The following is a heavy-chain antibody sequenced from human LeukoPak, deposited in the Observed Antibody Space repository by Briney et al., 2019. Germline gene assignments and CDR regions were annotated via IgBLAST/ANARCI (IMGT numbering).Heavy chain of an antibody. J-gene: IGHJ2*01. CDR1: GYTFTSYG. V-gene: IGHV1-69*13. Sequence: SVKVSCKASGYTFTSYGISWVRQAPGQGLEWMGGIIPIFGTANYAQKFQGRVTITADESTSTAYMELSSLRSEDTAVYYCARVPPSRPGITMVRGVFNWYFDLWGRGTLVTVSS. CDR3: ARVPPSRPGITMVRGVFNWYFDL. CDR2: IIPIFGTA. D-gene: IGHD3-10*01.